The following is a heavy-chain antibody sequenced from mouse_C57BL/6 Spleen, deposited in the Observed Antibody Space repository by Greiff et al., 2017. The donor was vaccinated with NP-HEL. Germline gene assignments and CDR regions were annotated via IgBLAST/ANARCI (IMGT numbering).Heavy chain of an antibody. D-gene: IGHD1-1*01. CDR2: IWSGGST. Sequence: QVQLKDSGPGLVQPSQSLSITCTVSGFSLTSYGVHWVRHSPGKGLEWLGVIWSGGSTDYNAAFISRLSISKDNSKSQVFFKMNSLQADDTAIYYCARNFFHYYGSSYDYFDYWGQGTTLTVSS. CDR1: GFSLTSYG. CDR3: ARNFFHYYGSSYDYFDY. V-gene: IGHV2-2*01. J-gene: IGHJ2*01.